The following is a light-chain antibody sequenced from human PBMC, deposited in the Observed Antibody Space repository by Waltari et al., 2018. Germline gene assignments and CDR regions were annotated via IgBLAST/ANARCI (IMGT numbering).Light chain of an antibody. J-gene: IGLJ2*01. CDR2: YDS. CDR1: NIGSKS. Sequence: SYVLTQPASVSVAPGETAPLTCGGNNIGSKSVHWYQQKPGQAPVLVISYDSDRPSEIPERFSGSNSGNTATLTISRIEVGDEADYYCQVWDGSSDLVVFGGGTKLTVL. V-gene: IGLV3-21*04. CDR3: QVWDGSSDLVV.